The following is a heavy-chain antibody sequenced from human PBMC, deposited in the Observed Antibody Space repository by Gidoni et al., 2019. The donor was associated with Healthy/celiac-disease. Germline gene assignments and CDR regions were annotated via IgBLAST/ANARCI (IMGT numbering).Heavy chain of an antibody. Sequence: QVQLQESGPGLVKPSETLSLTCTVSGGSISSYYWSWIRQPPGKGLEWIGYIYYSGSTNYNPSLKSRVTISVDTSKNQFSLKLSSVTAADTAVYYCARDSYQWGSSKPYYYYGMDVWGQGTTVTVSS. D-gene: IGHD1-26*01. J-gene: IGHJ6*02. CDR1: GGSISSYY. CDR3: ARDSYQWGSSKPYYYYGMDV. V-gene: IGHV4-59*01. CDR2: IYYSGST.